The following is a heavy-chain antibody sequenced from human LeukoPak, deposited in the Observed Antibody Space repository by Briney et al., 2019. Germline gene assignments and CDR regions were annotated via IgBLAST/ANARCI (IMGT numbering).Heavy chain of an antibody. CDR2: LRYDARNE. CDR1: GLVFSNYG. V-gene: IGHV3-30*02. D-gene: IGHD3-10*01. CDR3: AKDRTPYSRSGGYYLGAFDR. J-gene: IGHJ3*01. Sequence: PGGSLRLSCQTSGLVFSNYGMHWVRQAPDKGLEWVAYLRYDARNEYYADSVNGRFIISRDNSRNTLYLQMNSLRAEDTGVYSCAKDRTPYSRSGGYYLGAFDRWGHGTMVTVSS.